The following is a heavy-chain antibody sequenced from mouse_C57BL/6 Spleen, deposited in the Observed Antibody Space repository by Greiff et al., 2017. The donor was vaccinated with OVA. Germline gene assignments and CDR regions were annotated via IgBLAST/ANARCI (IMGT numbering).Heavy chain of an antibody. Sequence: VHVKQSGPELVKPGASVKIPCKASGYTFTDYNMDWVKQSHGKSLEWIGDINPNNGGTIYNQKFKGKATLTVDKSSSTAYMELRSLTSEDTAVYYCARWGIYDGYYDAMDYWGQGTSVTVSS. D-gene: IGHD2-3*01. CDR3: ARWGIYDGYYDAMDY. J-gene: IGHJ4*01. V-gene: IGHV1-18*01. CDR2: INPNNGGT. CDR1: GYTFTDYN.